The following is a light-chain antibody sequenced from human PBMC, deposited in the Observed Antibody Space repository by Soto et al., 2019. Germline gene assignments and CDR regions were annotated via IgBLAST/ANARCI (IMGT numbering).Light chain of an antibody. CDR2: DAF. Sequence: EIVMTQSPATLSVSPGERATLSCRASQSVNSNLAWYQQKPGQAPRLLIYDAFTRATGIPARFSGSGSGTEFTLTISSLQSEDFAVYYCQQYNKGVSFGPGTKVDIK. J-gene: IGKJ3*01. CDR3: QQYNKGVS. CDR1: QSVNSN. V-gene: IGKV3-15*01.